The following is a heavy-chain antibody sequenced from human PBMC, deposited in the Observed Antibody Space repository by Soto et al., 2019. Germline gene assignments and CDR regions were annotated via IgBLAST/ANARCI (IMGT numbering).Heavy chain of an antibody. CDR3: ATSLSSGYFSPYYY. Sequence: PGGFLRLSCVASGFTFSDYAMSWVRQAPGKGLEWVSGISGSGSSTYYADSVKGRFTISRDNSKNTLYLQMNSLRAEDTAVYYCATSLSSGYFSPYYYWGQGTLVTVSS. D-gene: IGHD3-22*01. CDR1: GFTFSDYA. CDR2: ISGSGSST. J-gene: IGHJ4*02. V-gene: IGHV3-23*01.